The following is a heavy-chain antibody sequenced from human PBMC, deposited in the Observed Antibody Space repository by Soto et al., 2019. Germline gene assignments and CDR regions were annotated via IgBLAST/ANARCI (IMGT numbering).Heavy chain of an antibody. J-gene: IGHJ4*02. Sequence: ASVKVSCKASGDTFTSSGISWVRQAPGQGLEWMGWISPYNYNTNYAQKFQGRVIMTTDTSDTSTSTVFMELRSLRSDDTAMYYCARDAYSSSAPLDYWRQGTLVTVSS. V-gene: IGHV1-18*01. D-gene: IGHD6-6*01. CDR2: ISPYNYNT. CDR3: ARDAYSSSAPLDY. CDR1: GDTFTSSG.